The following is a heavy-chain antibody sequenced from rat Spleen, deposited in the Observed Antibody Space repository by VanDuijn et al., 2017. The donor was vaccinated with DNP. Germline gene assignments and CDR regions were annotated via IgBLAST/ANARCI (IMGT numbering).Heavy chain of an antibody. CDR2: ITSSDANP. CDR3: ARFDGYSYLYLMDV. CDR1: GFIFNNYW. Sequence: EVQLVESGGGLVQPGGSLKLSCVGSGFIFNNYWMTWIRQVPGKGLEWVASITSSDANPYYPDSVKGRFTISRDNAQDTLYLQMNSLRPEDTATYYCARFDGYSYLYLMDVWGQGTSVTVSS. J-gene: IGHJ4*01. V-gene: IGHV5-31*01. D-gene: IGHD1-12*01.